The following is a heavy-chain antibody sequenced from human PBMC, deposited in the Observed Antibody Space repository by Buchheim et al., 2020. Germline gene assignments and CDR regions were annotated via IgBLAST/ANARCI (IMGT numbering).Heavy chain of an antibody. Sequence: QVQLQESGPGLVKPSETLSLTCTVSGGSISSYYWSWIRQPPGKGLEWIGYIYYSGSTNYNPSLKSRVTISVDTSKNQFSLKLSSVTAADTAVYYCARASVRHYYGMDVWGQGTT. CDR2: IYYSGST. CDR1: GGSISSYY. V-gene: IGHV4-59*01. CDR3: ARASVRHYYGMDV. J-gene: IGHJ6*02. D-gene: IGHD3-16*02.